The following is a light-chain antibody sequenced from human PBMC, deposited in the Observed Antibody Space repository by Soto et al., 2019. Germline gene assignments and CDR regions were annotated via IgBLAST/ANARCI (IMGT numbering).Light chain of an antibody. CDR1: QTISSW. Sequence: DIQMTQSPSTLSGSVGDRVTITCRASQTISSWLAWYQQKPGKAPKLLIYKASTLKSGVPSRFSGSGSETEFTLTISSLQPDDFATYYCQQYLDYPLTFGQGTRLEI. CDR3: QQYLDYPLT. J-gene: IGKJ5*01. CDR2: KAS. V-gene: IGKV1-5*03.